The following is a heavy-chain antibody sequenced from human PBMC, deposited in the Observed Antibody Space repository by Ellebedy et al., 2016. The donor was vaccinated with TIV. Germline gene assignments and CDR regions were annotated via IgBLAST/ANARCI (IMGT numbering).Heavy chain of an antibody. CDR1: GFSVSRQY. Sequence: GESLKISCAASGFSVSRQYMSWVRQAPGKGLEWVSLIYSGGTTYYADSVKGRFTISRDNSKDTLYLQMNSLRAEDTALYSCASRTRVDYPYFDFWGQGTLVTVSS. CDR3: ASRTRVDYPYFDF. D-gene: IGHD4-11*01. CDR2: IYSGGTT. V-gene: IGHV3-53*01. J-gene: IGHJ4*02.